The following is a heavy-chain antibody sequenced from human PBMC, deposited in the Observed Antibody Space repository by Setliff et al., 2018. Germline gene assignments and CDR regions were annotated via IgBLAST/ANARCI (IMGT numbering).Heavy chain of an antibody. CDR2: INHSGST. J-gene: IGHJ4*02. CDR3: ARVRNDYPYYIDS. D-gene: IGHD4-17*01. Sequence: SETLSLTCTVYGGSFSNYYWSWIRQPPGKGLEWIAEINHSGSTNYNPSLKSRLTISVDASTNQFSLKLYSVTAADTAVYFCARVRNDYPYYIDSWGQGTLVTVSS. CDR1: GGSFSNYY. V-gene: IGHV4-34*01.